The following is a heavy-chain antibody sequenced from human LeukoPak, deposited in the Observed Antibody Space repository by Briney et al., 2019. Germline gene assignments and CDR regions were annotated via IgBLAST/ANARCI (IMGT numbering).Heavy chain of an antibody. Sequence: PGGSLRLSCAASGFTFSSYEMNWVRQAPGKGLEWVSGISWNSGSIGYADSVKGRFTISRDNAKNSLYLQMNSLRAEDTALYYCAKDIYGIAVAVFDYWGQGTLVTVSS. CDR1: GFTFSSYE. CDR2: ISWNSGSI. J-gene: IGHJ4*02. V-gene: IGHV3-9*01. D-gene: IGHD6-19*01. CDR3: AKDIYGIAVAVFDY.